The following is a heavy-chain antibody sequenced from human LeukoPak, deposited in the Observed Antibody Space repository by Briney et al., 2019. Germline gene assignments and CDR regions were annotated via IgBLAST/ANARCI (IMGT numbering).Heavy chain of an antibody. J-gene: IGHJ4*02. D-gene: IGHD3-22*01. CDR2: ISSSSSHI. CDR1: GFTFSSYS. V-gene: IGHV3-21*01. CDR3: ARDYYDSSGYAGGLDY. Sequence: KTGGSLRLSCAASGFTFSSYSMNWVRQAPGKGREWVSSISSSSSHIYYADSVKGRFTISRDNAKNSLYLQMNSLRAEVTAVYYCARDYYDSSGYAGGLDYWRQGTLVTVSS.